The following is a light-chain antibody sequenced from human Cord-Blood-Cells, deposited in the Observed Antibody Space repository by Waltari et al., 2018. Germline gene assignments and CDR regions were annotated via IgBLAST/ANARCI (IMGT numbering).Light chain of an antibody. V-gene: IGKV3-20*01. CDR2: GAS. CDR1: QSVSSSY. CDR3: QQYGSSPLT. Sequence: EIVLTQSPGTLSLSPGESATLPCRASQSVSSSYLAWYQQKPGQAPRLLIYGASSRATGIPDRFSGSGSGTDFTLTISRLEPEDFAVYYCQQYGSSPLTFGQGTKVEIK. J-gene: IGKJ1*01.